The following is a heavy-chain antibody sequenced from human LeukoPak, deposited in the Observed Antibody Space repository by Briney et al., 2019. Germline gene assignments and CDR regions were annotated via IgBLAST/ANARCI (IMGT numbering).Heavy chain of an antibody. V-gene: IGHV3-74*03. D-gene: IGHD3-10*01. Sequence: GRSLRLSCAASGFTLSNYWVHWVRQAPGKGLVWVSRINRDGSTTKYADSVKGRFTVSRDNAKNTLNLQMNSLRAEDTAVYYCARDKKSGESSEIDYWGQGTLVTVSS. CDR3: ARDKKSGESSEIDY. CDR2: INRDGSTT. CDR1: GFTLSNYW. J-gene: IGHJ4*02.